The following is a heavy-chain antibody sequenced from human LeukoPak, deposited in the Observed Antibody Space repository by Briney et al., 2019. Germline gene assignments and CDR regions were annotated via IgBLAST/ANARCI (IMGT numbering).Heavy chain of an antibody. CDR3: AREMFGTSRPSDY. J-gene: IGHJ4*02. Sequence: ASVKVSCKASGYTFSNYAMHWVRRAPGQGLEWMGWINVGSSNTEYSQKFRGRLTISRDTSASTAYMELSSLISEDTAVYYRAREMFGTSRPSDYWGQGTLVTVSS. CDR1: GYTFSNYA. D-gene: IGHD2-2*01. V-gene: IGHV1-3*01. CDR2: INVGSSNT.